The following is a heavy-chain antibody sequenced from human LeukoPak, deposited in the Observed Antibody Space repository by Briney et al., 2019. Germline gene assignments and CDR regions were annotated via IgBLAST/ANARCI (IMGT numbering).Heavy chain of an antibody. V-gene: IGHV4-4*02. CDR2: INHSGST. CDR1: GGSISSSSW. Sequence: PSETLSLTCAVSGGSISSSSWWSWVRQPPGKGLEWIGEINHSGSTNYNPSLKSRVTISVDTSKNQFSLKLSSVTAADTAVYYCARGGSSSSGIGYWGQGTLVTVSS. J-gene: IGHJ4*02. D-gene: IGHD6-6*01. CDR3: ARGGSSSSGIGY.